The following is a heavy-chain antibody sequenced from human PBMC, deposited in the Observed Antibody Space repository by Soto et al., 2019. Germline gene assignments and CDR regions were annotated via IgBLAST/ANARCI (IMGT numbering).Heavy chain of an antibody. CDR3: ARCVVVVAATHFYYYYGMDV. CDR1: GGTFSSYA. D-gene: IGHD2-15*01. CDR2: IIPIFGTA. J-gene: IGHJ6*02. Sequence: QVQLVQSGAEVKKPGSSVKVSCKASGGTFSSYAISWVRQAPGQGLEWMGGIIPIFGTANYAQKFQGRVTITADESTSTAYMELSSLRSEDTAVYYCARCVVVVAATHFYYYYGMDVWGQGTTVTVSS. V-gene: IGHV1-69*12.